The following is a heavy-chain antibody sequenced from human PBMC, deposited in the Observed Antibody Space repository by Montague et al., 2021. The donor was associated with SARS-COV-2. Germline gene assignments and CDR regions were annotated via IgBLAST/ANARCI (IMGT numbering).Heavy chain of an antibody. V-gene: IGHV4-4*02. CDR2: VHPSGST. D-gene: IGHD2-2*01. CDR3: AIVAGSCSSHSCYLYF. Sequence: SETLSLTCDVSGVSITSNNWWNWVRLSPEKGLEWIGEVHPSGSTNYNPSLMSRVTISVDESKNQFSLKVNSVTAADTAVYFCAIVAGSCSSHSCYLYFSGQGTLVTVSS. J-gene: IGHJ4*02. CDR1: GVSITSNNW.